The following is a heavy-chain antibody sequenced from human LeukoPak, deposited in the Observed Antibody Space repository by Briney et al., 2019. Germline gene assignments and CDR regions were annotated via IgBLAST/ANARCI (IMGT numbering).Heavy chain of an antibody. CDR2: IYYSGST. Sequence: SETLSLTCTVSGGSISSYYWSWIRQPPGKGLEWIGYIYYSGSTNYNPSLKSRVTISVDKSKNQFSLKLSSVTAADTAVYYCARHVSGSGPFDPWGQGTLVTVSS. CDR1: GGSISSYY. J-gene: IGHJ5*02. D-gene: IGHD3-10*01. CDR3: ARHVSGSGPFDP. V-gene: IGHV4-59*08.